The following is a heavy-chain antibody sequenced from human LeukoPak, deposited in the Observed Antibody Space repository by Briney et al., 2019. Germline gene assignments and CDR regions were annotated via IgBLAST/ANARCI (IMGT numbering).Heavy chain of an antibody. V-gene: IGHV3-7*01. J-gene: IGHJ4*02. CDR3: TRDYFDY. CDR2: IKPDGSEK. Sequence: GGSLRLSCSASGFSSSSYWMSWVRRAPRKGLEWVANIKPDGSEKYYVDSVKGRFTISRDNAKNSLYLQMNSLRGEDTAVYYCTRDYFDYWGQGTLVTVSS. CDR1: GFSSSSYW.